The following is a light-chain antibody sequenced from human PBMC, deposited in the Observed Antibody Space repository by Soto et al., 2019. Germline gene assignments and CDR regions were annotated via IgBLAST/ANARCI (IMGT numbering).Light chain of an antibody. J-gene: IGKJ1*01. CDR2: DAS. CDR3: QQRRDWPLT. CDR1: QSVSSY. Sequence: EIVLTQSPATLSLSPGERATLSCRASQSVSSYFAWYQQKPGQAPRLLLYDASSRATGLPARFSGSGSGTDFTLTNSSREPEDFAVYYCQQRRDWPLTFGQGTKVEIK. V-gene: IGKV3-11*01.